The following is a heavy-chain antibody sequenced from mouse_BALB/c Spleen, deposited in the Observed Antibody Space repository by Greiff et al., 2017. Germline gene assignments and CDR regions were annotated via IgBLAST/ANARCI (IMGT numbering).Heavy chain of an antibody. CDR1: GFTFTDYY. CDR2: IRNKANGYTT. Sequence: DVHLVESGGGLVQPGGSLRLSCATSGFTFTDYYMSWVRQPPGKALEWLGFIRNKANGYTTEYSASVKGRFTISRDYSQSILYLQMNTLRAEDSATYYCARSTVVAFYAMDYWGQGTSVTVSS. V-gene: IGHV7-3*02. CDR3: ARSTVVAFYAMDY. J-gene: IGHJ4*01. D-gene: IGHD1-1*01.